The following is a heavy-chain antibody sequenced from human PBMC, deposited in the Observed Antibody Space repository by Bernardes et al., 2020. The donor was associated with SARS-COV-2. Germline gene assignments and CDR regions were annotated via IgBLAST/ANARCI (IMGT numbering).Heavy chain of an antibody. D-gene: IGHD6-13*01. CDR2: INDDGSVK. CDR3: ARTVAAPADY. CDR1: GFTFSDFW. V-gene: IGHV3-7*03. J-gene: IGHJ4*02. Sequence: GGSLRLSCAASGFTFSDFWMAWVRQAPGKGLEWVANINDDGSVKYHADSVKGRFTISRDNAKNSLYLQMNSLRGEDTAVYYCARTVAAPADYWGQGTLVTVSS.